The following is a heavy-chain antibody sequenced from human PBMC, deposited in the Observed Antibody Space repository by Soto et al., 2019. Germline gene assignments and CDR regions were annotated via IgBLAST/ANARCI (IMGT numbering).Heavy chain of an antibody. CDR3: ARPYSGRMRYFDY. Sequence: QVQLVQSGAEVKKPGASVKVSCKASGYTFTSYYMHWVRQAPGQGLEWMGIINPRGGSTSYAQKFQGRVNMTRDTSTSTVYMELSSLRSEDTAVYYCARPYSGRMRYFDYWGQGTLVTVSS. CDR1: GYTFTSYY. V-gene: IGHV1-46*01. J-gene: IGHJ4*02. CDR2: INPRGGST. D-gene: IGHD1-26*01.